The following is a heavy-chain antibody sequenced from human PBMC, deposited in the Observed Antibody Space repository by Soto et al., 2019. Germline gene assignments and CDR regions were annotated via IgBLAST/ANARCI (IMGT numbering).Heavy chain of an antibody. Sequence: QVQLVQSGAEVKKPGASVKVSCKASGYTFTGYHMHWVRQAPGQGLQWMGWINPNSGGTNYAQKFQGWVTMTRDTSISTAYMELSRLRSGDTAVYYGARDYGDYVFDYWGQGTLVTVSS. V-gene: IGHV1-2*04. D-gene: IGHD4-17*01. CDR3: ARDYGDYVFDY. CDR2: INPNSGGT. J-gene: IGHJ4*02. CDR1: GYTFTGYH.